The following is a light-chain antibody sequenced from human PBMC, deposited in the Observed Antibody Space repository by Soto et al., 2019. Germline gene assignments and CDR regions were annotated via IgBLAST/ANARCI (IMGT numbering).Light chain of an antibody. Sequence: EIVLTQSPATLSLSPGERATLSCRASQSVSTYLGWYQQKPGQAPRLLIYDTSNRATGIPARFSGSGSGTDFTLTISSLEPEDFAVYFCQQRNSWLWTFGQGTKVHIK. CDR3: QQRNSWLWT. V-gene: IGKV3-11*01. CDR2: DTS. CDR1: QSVSTY. J-gene: IGKJ1*01.